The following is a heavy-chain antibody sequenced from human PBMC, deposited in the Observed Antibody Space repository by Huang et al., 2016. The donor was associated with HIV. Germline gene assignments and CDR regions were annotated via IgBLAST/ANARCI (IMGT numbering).Heavy chain of an antibody. CDR3: ASIVGATAAFDI. CDR2: IKKDGSEK. CDR1: GFTFSSYW. J-gene: IGHJ3*02. D-gene: IGHD1-26*01. Sequence: EVQLVESGGGLVQPGGSLRLSCAASGFTFSSYWMSWVRQAPGKGVEWVANIKKDGSEKYYVESVKGRYTISRDNAKNSLYLQMNSLRAEDTAVYYCASIVGATAAFDIWGQGTMVTVSS. V-gene: IGHV3-7*01.